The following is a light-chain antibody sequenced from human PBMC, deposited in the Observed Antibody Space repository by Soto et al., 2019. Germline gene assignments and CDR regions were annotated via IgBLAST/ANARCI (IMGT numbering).Light chain of an antibody. CDR1: SSNIGSNY. J-gene: IGLJ2*01. CDR2: SNN. CDR3: AAWDDSLSGVV. Sequence: QSVLTQPPSESGTPGQRVTISCSGSSSNIGSNYVYWYQQLPGTAPKLLIYSNNQRPSGVPDRFSGSKSGTSASLAISGLRSEDEADYYCAAWDDSLSGVVFGGGTQLTV. V-gene: IGLV1-47*02.